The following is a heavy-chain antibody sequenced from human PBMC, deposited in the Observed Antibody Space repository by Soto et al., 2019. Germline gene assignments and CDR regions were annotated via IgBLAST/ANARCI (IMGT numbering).Heavy chain of an antibody. V-gene: IGHV1-69*08. J-gene: IGHJ4*02. D-gene: IGHD1-26*01. CDR1: GGTFSSYT. CDR3: AREIVGATSPFDY. CDR2: IIPILGIA. Sequence: QVQLVQSGAEVKKPGSSVKVSCKASGGTFSSYTISWVRQAPGQGLEWMGRIIPILGIANYAQKFQGRVTITEDKSTSTAYMELSSLRSEDTAVYYCAREIVGATSPFDYWGQGTLVTVSS.